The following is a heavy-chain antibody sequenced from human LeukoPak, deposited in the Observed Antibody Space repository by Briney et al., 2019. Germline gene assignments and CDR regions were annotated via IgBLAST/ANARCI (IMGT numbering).Heavy chain of an antibody. D-gene: IGHD2-15*01. Sequence: GGSLRLSCALSGVASSGIVITTGRQAPGKGLEWVSAISGSGGSTYYADSVKGRFTITRDSSKNTLYLQMISLRAEDTCVYVCAYLRVFVALTETIEVWGKGTTVTVSS. CDR2: ISGSGGST. CDR1: GVASSGIV. CDR3: AYLRVFVALTETIEV. J-gene: IGHJ6*03. V-gene: IGHV3-23*01.